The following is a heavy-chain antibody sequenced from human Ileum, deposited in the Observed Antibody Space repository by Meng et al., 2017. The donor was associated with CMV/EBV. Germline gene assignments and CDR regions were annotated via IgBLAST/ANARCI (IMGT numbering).Heavy chain of an antibody. CDR3: ARDILVTIFGVPIVGYFDY. D-gene: IGHD3-3*01. J-gene: IGHJ4*02. CDR1: GYSISSGYY. CDR2: IYHSGST. V-gene: IGHV4-38-2*02. Sequence: SETLSLTCTVSGYSISSGYYWGWIRQPPGKGLEWIGTIYHSGSTYYNPSLKSRVTISVDTSKNQFSLKLSSVTAADTAVYYCARDILVTIFGVPIVGYFDYLGQGMQVTVSS.